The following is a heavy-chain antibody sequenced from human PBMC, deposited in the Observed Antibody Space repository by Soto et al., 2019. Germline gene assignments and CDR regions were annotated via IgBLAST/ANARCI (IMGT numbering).Heavy chain of an antibody. V-gene: IGHV1-18*01. CDR3: ARDIESVTAKHFFYYYAMDV. J-gene: IGHJ6*02. CDR2: VSANNGHT. Sequence: GASLKVSCKASGFTFSQYGLNWGREAPGQGLEGMGWVSANNGHTNYAQNLQGRVSMTTDTSTSTAYMELRGLRFDDTAVYYCARDIESVTAKHFFYYYAMDVWGQGTTVTVSS. CDR1: GFTFSQYG. D-gene: IGHD2-8*01.